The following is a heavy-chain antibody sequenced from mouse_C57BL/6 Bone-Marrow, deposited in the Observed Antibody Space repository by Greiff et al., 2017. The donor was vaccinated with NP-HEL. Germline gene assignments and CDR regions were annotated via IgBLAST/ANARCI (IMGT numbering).Heavy chain of an antibody. Sequence: EVQGVESGGGLVQPGGSLSLSCAASGFTFTDYYMSWVRQPPGKALEWLGFIRNKANGYTTEYSASVKGRFTISRDNSQSILYLQMNALRAEDSATYYCARYRVTTDYAMDHWGQGTSVTVSS. CDR2: IRNKANGYTT. CDR3: ARYRVTTDYAMDH. V-gene: IGHV7-3*01. CDR1: GFTFTDYY. D-gene: IGHD2-2*01. J-gene: IGHJ4*01.